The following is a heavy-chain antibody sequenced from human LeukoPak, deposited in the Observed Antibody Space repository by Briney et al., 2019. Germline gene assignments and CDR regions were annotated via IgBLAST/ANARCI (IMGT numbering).Heavy chain of an antibody. J-gene: IGHJ5*02. D-gene: IGHD3-3*01. CDR1: GVSISSGGYY. V-gene: IGHV4-30-2*01. CDR3: ARASGLRFLEPGEFDP. Sequence: SETLSLTCTVSGVSISSGGYYWSWIRQPPGKGLEWIGYIYHSGSTYYNPSLKSRVTISVDRSKNQFSLKLSSVTAADTAVYYCARASGLRFLEPGEFDPWGQGTLVTVSS. CDR2: IYHSGST.